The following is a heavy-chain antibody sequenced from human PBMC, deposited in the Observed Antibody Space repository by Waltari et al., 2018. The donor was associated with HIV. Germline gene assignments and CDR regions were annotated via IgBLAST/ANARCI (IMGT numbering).Heavy chain of an antibody. J-gene: IGHJ5*02. Sequence: QEQLQESGPGLVKPSQTLSLTCTVSGGSIRSGGYYWSWIRQLPGKGLEWIGYISYIGSTFYNPSLRSRVTMSVDTSKNQFSLKLTSVTAAHTAVYYCARGTTYAVGWFDPWGQGTQVTVSS. CDR3: ARGTTYAVGWFDP. D-gene: IGHD1-26*01. CDR2: ISYIGST. V-gene: IGHV4-31*03. CDR1: GGSIRSGGYY.